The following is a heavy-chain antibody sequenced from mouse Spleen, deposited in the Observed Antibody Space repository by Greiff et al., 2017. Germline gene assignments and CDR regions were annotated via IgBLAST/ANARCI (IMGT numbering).Heavy chain of an antibody. CDR1: GYTFTSYV. Sequence: VQLKESGPELVKPGASVKMSCKASGYTFTSYVMHWVKQKPGQGLEWIGYINPYNDGTKYNEKFKGKATLTSDKSSSTAYMELSSLTSEDSAVYYCARDGSSYAMDYWGQGTSVTVSS. CDR2: INPYNDGT. J-gene: IGHJ4*01. CDR3: ARDGSSYAMDY. V-gene: IGHV1-14*01. D-gene: IGHD1-1*01.